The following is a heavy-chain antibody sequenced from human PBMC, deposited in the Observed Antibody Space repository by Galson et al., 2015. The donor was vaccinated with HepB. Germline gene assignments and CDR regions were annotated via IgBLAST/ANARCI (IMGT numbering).Heavy chain of an antibody. CDR1: GYIFPSYG. CDR3: ARDLYDSGIVGY. CDR2: ISAYNGNT. Sequence: SVKVSCKASGYIFPSYGISWVRQAPGQGLEWMGWISAYNGNTNYAQRLQGRVTMTTDTSTSTVYMEMRSLRSDDTAVYYCARDLYDSGIVGYWGQGTLVTVSS. J-gene: IGHJ4*02. D-gene: IGHD3-10*01. V-gene: IGHV1-18*01.